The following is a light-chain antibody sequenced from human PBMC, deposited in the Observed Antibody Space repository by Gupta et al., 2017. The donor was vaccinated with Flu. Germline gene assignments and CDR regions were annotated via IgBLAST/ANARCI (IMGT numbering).Light chain of an antibody. J-gene: IGKJ2*01. CDR2: GTS. Sequence: DIQMTQSPSSLSASVGDRVTITCRASQGIGSYLNWYQQKSGEAPKLLIYGTSSWKSGVPLRFSGSRSGSDFSLTISSLQPEDSATYYCQQSYSSPRNFGQGTKLEIK. CDR3: QQSYSSPRN. V-gene: IGKV1-39*01. CDR1: QGIGSY.